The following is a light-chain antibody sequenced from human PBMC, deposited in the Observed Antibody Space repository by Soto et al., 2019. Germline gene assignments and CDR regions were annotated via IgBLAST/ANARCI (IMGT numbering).Light chain of an antibody. Sequence: EIVLTQSPGTLALSPCERATLSCSASQSVRSYLAWYQQKPGQAPRLLIYDASNRATGIPARFSGSGSGTDFTLTISSLDPEDFAVYYCQQRSAWPQITFGQGTRLEIK. J-gene: IGKJ5*01. CDR3: QQRSAWPQIT. CDR2: DAS. V-gene: IGKV3-11*01. CDR1: QSVRSY.